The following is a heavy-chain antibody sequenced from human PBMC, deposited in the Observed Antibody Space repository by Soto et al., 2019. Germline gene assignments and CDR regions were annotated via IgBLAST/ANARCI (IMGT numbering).Heavy chain of an antibody. V-gene: IGHV4-59*01. J-gene: IGHJ6*02. CDR3: ARADVDTAMPRHYYYGMDV. CDR1: GGSISSYY. Sequence: QVQLQESGPGLVKPSETLSLTCTVSGGSISSYYWSWIRQPPGKGLEWIGYIYYSRSTNYNPSLKSRVTISIDTSNSQFSLKRSSVTAADTAVYYCARADVDTAMPRHYYYGMDVWGQGTTVTVSS. D-gene: IGHD5-18*01. CDR2: IYYSRST.